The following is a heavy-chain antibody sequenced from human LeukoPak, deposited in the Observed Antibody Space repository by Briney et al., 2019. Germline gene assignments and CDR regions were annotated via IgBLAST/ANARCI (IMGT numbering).Heavy chain of an antibody. CDR2: MSSDASSE. V-gene: IGHV3-30*04. D-gene: IGHD6-13*01. CDR1: GYTFNIYS. Sequence: PGRSLRLTCVATGYTFNIYSMFCVRQAPGKELEWVASMSSDASSEYYADSVKGRFTISRDNSKNMLYLQINSLRAEDTAVYHCARKKMAAAGKGAFDYWGQGTLVTVSS. CDR3: ARKKMAAAGKGAFDY. J-gene: IGHJ4*02.